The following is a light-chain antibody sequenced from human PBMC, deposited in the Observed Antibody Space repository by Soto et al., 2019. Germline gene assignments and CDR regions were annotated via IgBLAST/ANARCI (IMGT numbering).Light chain of an antibody. CDR3: QQSYNTPRT. V-gene: IGKV1-39*01. CDR2: ATS. Sequence: DIQMTQSPSSLSASVGDRVTITCRASQSISNHLNWYQQKPGKAPKFLIYATSTLQTGVPSRFSGSGSGTDFPLTISSLQPEDFATYFCQQSYNTPRTFGQGTKVELK. J-gene: IGKJ1*01. CDR1: QSISNH.